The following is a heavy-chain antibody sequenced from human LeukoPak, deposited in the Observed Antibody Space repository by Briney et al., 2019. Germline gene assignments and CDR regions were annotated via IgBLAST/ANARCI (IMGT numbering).Heavy chain of an antibody. J-gene: IGHJ4*02. V-gene: IGHV3-9*01. Sequence: GGSLRLSCAASGFTFDDYAMHWVRQAPGKGLEWVSGISWNSGSIGYADSVEGRFTISRDNAKNSLYLQMNSLRAEDTALYYCAKRGYSYGSFDYWGQGTLVTVSS. D-gene: IGHD5-18*01. CDR2: ISWNSGSI. CDR3: AKRGYSYGSFDY. CDR1: GFTFDDYA.